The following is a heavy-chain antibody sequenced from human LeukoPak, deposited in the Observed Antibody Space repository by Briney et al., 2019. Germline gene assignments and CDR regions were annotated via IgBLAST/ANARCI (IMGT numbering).Heavy chain of an antibody. V-gene: IGHV3-33*06. D-gene: IGHD3-22*01. CDR3: AKEVYDSSRVYNWFAG. J-gene: IGHJ5*01. CDR2: IWYDGSNK. CDR1: GFTFSSYG. Sequence: VGSLRLSRAASGFTFSSYGMHWVRKAPGKGLEGVAGIWYDGSNKYYGDSVKGRFTISRDNSKNTLYLQMNSLGAQDTAVYFRAKEVYDSSRVYNWFAGWGEGTLVTVSS.